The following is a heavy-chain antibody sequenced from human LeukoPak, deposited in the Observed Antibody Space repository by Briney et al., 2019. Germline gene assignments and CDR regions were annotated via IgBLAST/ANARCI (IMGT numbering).Heavy chain of an antibody. CDR2: INPNSGDT. Sequence: ASVKVSCKASGYTFTGYYMHWVRQAPGQGLEWMGWINPNSGDTNYAQNLQGRVTMTTDTSTSTAYMELRSLRSDDTAVYYCARDRFGPGSLLADYWGQGTLVTVSS. CDR3: ARDRFGPGSLLADY. V-gene: IGHV1-2*02. D-gene: IGHD3-10*01. J-gene: IGHJ4*02. CDR1: GYTFTGYY.